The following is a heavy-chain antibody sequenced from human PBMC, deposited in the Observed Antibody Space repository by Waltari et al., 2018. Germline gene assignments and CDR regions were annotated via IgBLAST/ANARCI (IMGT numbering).Heavy chain of an antibody. D-gene: IGHD3-3*01. J-gene: IGHJ4*02. CDR3: ARFGRSGYWPLDY. CDR1: GGSISSYH. Sequence: QVQLQESGPGLVKPSETLSLTCTVSGGSISSYHWNWTRQAPGKGLEWIGYFHYSGSTNYTPSLKSRVTISVDTSKNQFSLNLRSVTAADTAVYYCARFGRSGYWPLDYWGQGILVTVSS. V-gene: IGHV4-59*01. CDR2: FHYSGST.